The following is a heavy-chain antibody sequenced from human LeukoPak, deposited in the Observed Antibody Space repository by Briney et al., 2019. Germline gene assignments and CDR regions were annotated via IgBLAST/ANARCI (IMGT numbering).Heavy chain of an antibody. CDR3: ASLSSGYSSGFFPYYFDY. CDR2: IYLGDSDT. Sequence: GESLKISCKGSGYSFTSYWIGWVRQMPGKGLGWMGIIYLGDSDTRYRPSFQGQVTISAHKTISTAYLQWSSLQASDTAMYSCASLSSGYSSGFFPYYFDYWGQGTLATVSS. J-gene: IGHJ4*02. CDR1: GYSFTSYW. V-gene: IGHV5-51*01. D-gene: IGHD6-19*01.